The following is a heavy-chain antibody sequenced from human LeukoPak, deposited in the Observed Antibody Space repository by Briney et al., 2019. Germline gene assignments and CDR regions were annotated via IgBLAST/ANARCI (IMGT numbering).Heavy chain of an antibody. J-gene: IGHJ4*02. Sequence: KSGGSLRLSCAASAFTFSVYSMNWVRQAPGRGLEWVSSISDSGSYIYYADSVKGRFTISRDNAKNSLYLQMNSLRAEDTAVYYCARVGYDFFVYWGQGTLVTVSS. D-gene: IGHD3-3*01. CDR3: ARVGYDFFVY. CDR2: ISDSGSYI. CDR1: AFTFSVYS. V-gene: IGHV3-21*01.